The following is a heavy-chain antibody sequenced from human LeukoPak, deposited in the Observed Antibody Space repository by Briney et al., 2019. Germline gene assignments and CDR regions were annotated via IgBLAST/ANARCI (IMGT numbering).Heavy chain of an antibody. Sequence: PGGSLRLSCAASGFTFDDYAMHWVRQAPGKGLEWVSGISWNSGSIGYADSVKGRFTISRDNAKNSLYLQMNSLRAEDTALYYCAKDKAGGSGYHWGNHDAFDIWGQGTMVTVSS. CDR1: GFTFDDYA. D-gene: IGHD3-22*01. CDR2: ISWNSGSI. V-gene: IGHV3-9*01. CDR3: AKDKAGGSGYHWGNHDAFDI. J-gene: IGHJ3*02.